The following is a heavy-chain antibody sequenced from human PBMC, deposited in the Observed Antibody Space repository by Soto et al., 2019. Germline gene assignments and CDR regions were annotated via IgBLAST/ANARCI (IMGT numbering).Heavy chain of an antibody. J-gene: IGHJ6*02. Sequence: EVQLVESGGGLVQPGGSLRLSCAASGFTFSSYWMHWVRQATGKGLVWVSRINSDGSSTSYADSVKVRFTISRDNAKNTLYLQMNSLRAEDTAEYYCARAGKTLKDGMDVWGQGTTVTVSS. V-gene: IGHV3-74*01. CDR2: INSDGSST. D-gene: IGHD6-13*01. CDR1: GFTFSSYW. CDR3: ARAGKTLKDGMDV.